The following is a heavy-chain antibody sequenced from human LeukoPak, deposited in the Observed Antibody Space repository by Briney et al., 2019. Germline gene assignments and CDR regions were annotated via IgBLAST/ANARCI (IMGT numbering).Heavy chain of an antibody. Sequence: GGSLRLSCAASGFTFSSYWMHWVRQTPGKGLVWVSRISTDGSSTTYADSVKGRFTISRDNAKNTLYLQMHSLRAKDTAMYYCARGTQIFWGQGTLVTVSS. V-gene: IGHV3-74*01. CDR1: GFTFSSYW. J-gene: IGHJ4*02. CDR3: ARGTQIF. CDR2: ISTDGSST. D-gene: IGHD2/OR15-2a*01.